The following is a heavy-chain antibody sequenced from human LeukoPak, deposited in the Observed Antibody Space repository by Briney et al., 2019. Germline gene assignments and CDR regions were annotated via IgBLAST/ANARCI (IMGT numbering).Heavy chain of an antibody. D-gene: IGHD3-3*01. CDR2: MNPNSGST. CDR3: ATQKKRITIFGVVIDDY. V-gene: IGHV1-8*01. J-gene: IGHJ4*02. CDR1: GYTFTSYD. Sequence: ASVKVSCKASGYTFTSYDINWVRQATGQGLEWMGWMNPNSGSTGYAQKFQGRVTMTRNTSISTAYMELSSLRSEDTAVYYCATQKKRITIFGVVIDDYWGQGTLVTVSS.